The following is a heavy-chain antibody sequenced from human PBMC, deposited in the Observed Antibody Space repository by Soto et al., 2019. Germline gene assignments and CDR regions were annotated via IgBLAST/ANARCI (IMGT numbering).Heavy chain of an antibody. J-gene: IGHJ3*02. CDR1: GFTVSTNY. V-gene: IGHV3-53*01. Sequence: GGSLRLSCAASGFTVSTNYISWVRQAPGKGLEWVSIIYSGGKTYYADSVKGRFVISRDNSKNTLYLQMNSLRVEDTAVYYCARMASLREWLVSAFDMWGQGTTVTVSS. CDR2: IYSGGKT. CDR3: ARMASLREWLVSAFDM. D-gene: IGHD6-19*01.